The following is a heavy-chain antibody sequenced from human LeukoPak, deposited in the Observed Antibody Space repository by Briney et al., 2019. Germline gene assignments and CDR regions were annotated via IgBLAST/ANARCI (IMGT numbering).Heavy chain of an antibody. J-gene: IGHJ4*02. CDR3: ASGRQLGY. Sequence: GGSLRLSCAASGFTFSRYWMSWVRQAPGKGLEWVANIKQDGSEKYYVDSVKGRFTISRDNAKNSLYLQMNSLRAEDTALYYCASGRQLGYWGQGTLVTVSS. D-gene: IGHD3-16*01. CDR1: GFTFSRYW. CDR2: IKQDGSEK. V-gene: IGHV3-7*01.